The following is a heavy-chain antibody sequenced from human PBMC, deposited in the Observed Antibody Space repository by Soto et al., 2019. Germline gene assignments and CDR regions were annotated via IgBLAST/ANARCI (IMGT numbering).Heavy chain of an antibody. CDR2: IYNSGTT. CDR3: ARDQAP. V-gene: IGHV4-31*03. Sequence: SDTLSLTCTVSGGSITRFVHYWSWIRQHPGKGLEWIGYIYNSGTTYYNPSLKSRVTISVDTSKNQFSLKLTSVTAADTAVYYCARDQAPWGQGTLVTVSS. CDR1: GGSITRFVHY. J-gene: IGHJ5*02.